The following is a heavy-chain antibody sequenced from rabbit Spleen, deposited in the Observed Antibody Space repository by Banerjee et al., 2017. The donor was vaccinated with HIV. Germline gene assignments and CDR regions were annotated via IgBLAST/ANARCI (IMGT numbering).Heavy chain of an antibody. D-gene: IGHD1-1*01. CDR1: GIDFSSSYY. Sequence: QQQLEESGGGLVKPGGTLTLTCKASGIDFSSSYYMCWVRQAPGKGLEWIACIGGGDSRKLYYATWAKGRFTISKTSSTAVTLQMTSLTAADTATYFCGRSLSGSGGSFYFDLWGPGTLVTVS. CDR2: IGGGDSRKL. CDR3: GRSLSGSGGSFYFDL. V-gene: IGHV1S45*01. J-gene: IGHJ4*01.